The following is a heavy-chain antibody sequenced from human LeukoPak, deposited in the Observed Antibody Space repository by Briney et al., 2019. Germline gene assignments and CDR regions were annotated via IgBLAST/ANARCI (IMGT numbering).Heavy chain of an antibody. D-gene: IGHD6-19*01. CDR1: GFTVSSNY. CDR3: ARVGSGWYDFDY. Sequence: LGGSLSFSCAAPGFTVSSNYMSWVRQAPGKGLEWVPVMYSGSSSTYYTDSVKGRFTISRHNSKNTLYLQMNSLRAEDTAVYYCARVGSGWYDFDYWGQGTLVTVSS. V-gene: IGHV3-53*04. CDR2: MYSGSSST. J-gene: IGHJ4*02.